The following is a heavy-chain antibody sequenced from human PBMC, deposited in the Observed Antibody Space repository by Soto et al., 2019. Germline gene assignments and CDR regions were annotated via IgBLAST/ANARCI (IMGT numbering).Heavy chain of an antibody. D-gene: IGHD3-22*01. CDR2: INAGNGNT. CDR3: ARGSGPMIEWH. CDR1: GYTFASYA. J-gene: IGHJ4*02. Sequence: GASVKVSCKASGYTFASYAMHWVRQAPGQRLEWMGWINAGNGNTKYSQKFQGRVTITRDTSASTAYMELSSLRSEDTAVYYCARGSGPMIEWHWGQGTLVTVSS. V-gene: IGHV1-3*01.